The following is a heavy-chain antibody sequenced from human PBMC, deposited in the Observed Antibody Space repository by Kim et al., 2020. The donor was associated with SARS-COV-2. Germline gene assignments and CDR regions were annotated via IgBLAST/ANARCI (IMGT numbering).Heavy chain of an antibody. CDR1: GFTFSSYG. CDR3: AKVLGWGVRGAIDY. Sequence: GGSLRLSCAASGFTFSSYGMHWVRQAPGKGLEWVAVISYDGNNKYYADSVKGRFTISRDNSKNTLYLQMNSLRAEDTAVYYCAKVLGWGVRGAIDYWGQGTLVTVSS. J-gene: IGHJ4*02. D-gene: IGHD3-10*01. CDR2: ISYDGNNK. V-gene: IGHV3-30*18.